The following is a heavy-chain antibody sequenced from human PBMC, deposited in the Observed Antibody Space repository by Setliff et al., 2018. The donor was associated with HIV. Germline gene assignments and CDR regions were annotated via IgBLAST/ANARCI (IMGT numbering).Heavy chain of an antibody. J-gene: IGHJ3*01. D-gene: IGHD5-18*01. CDR1: GFTFSSFW. CDR2: INQDGSEK. CDR3: AREYTALVDDAFDV. V-gene: IGHV3-7*03. Sequence: HPGGSLRLSCAASGFTFSSFWMSWVRQAPGKGLEWVASINQDGSEKYYVDSVKGRFTISRDNAKNSLFLQMNSLRVDDTAVYYCAREYTALVDDAFDVWGQGTMVTVSS.